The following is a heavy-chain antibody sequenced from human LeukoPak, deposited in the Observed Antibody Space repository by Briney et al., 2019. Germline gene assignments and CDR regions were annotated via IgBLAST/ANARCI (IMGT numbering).Heavy chain of an antibody. CDR2: IYYSGST. Sequence: PSETLSLTCAVYGGSFSGYYWSWIRQPPGKGLEWIGSIYYSGSTYYNPSLKSRVTISVDTSKNQFSLKLSSVTAADTAVYYCAREGIFGVVIYYYYMGVWGKGTTVTVSS. CDR3: AREGIFGVVIYYYYMGV. CDR1: GGSFSGYY. J-gene: IGHJ6*03. D-gene: IGHD3-3*01. V-gene: IGHV4-34*01.